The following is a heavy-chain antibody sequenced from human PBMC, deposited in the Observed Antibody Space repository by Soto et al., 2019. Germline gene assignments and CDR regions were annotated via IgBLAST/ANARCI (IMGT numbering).Heavy chain of an antibody. J-gene: IGHJ5*02. CDR3: SSRVTDAPT. CDR1: GGSISSGW. CDR2: ILYSGST. V-gene: IGHV4-4*02. Sequence: QVQLQESGPGLVKPSGTLSLTCGVSGGSISSGWWTWVRQPPGKGLEWIGEILYSGSTNYNSSLKSRVTISIDKSNNHFSLNLTPVTAADTAVYYCSSRVTDAPTWGQGPLVTVSS. D-gene: IGHD3-10*01.